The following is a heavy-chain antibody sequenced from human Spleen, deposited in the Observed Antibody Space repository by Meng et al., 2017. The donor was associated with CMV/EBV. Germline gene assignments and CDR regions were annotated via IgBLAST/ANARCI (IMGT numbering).Heavy chain of an antibody. D-gene: IGHD3-3*01. CDR3: AKGGDFWSGPGDV. CDR1: GFTFSSYA. V-gene: IGHV3-23*03. CDR2: IYSGGSST. Sequence: GESLKISCAASGFTFSSYAMSWVRQAPGKGLEWVSVIYSGGSSTYYADSVKGRFTISRDNSKNTLYLQMNSLRAEDTAVYYCAKGGDFWSGPGDVWGQGTTVTVSS. J-gene: IGHJ6*02.